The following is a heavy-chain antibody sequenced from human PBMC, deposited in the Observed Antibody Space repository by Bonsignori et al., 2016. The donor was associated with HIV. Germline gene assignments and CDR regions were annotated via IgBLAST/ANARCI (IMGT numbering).Heavy chain of an antibody. CDR3: VKDLRTHFYGMDV. CDR1: GFTFDDYG. J-gene: IGHJ6*02. V-gene: IGHV3-43D*04. CDR2: INWDGSNT. Sequence: VQLVESGGSVVQPGGTLRLSCAASGFTFDDYGMHWVRQVPGKSLEWVSFINWDGSNTYYGDSVKGRFSISRDNRKNSLFLQLNSLRPEDTAFYYCVKDLRTHFYGMDVWGQGTT. D-gene: IGHD3/OR15-3a*01.